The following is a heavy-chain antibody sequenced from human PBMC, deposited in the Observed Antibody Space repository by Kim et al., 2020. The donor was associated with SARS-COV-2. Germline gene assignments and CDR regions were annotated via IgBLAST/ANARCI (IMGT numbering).Heavy chain of an antibody. CDR3: ARLIGGGYRLRFDY. J-gene: IGHJ4*02. D-gene: IGHD3-16*02. Sequence: SVKVSCKASGDIFTRYAINWVRQAPGQGLAWMGRVNTISDIANYAQEFTRRVMLTVDSSKSTAYLELNSLGSEDTALYYCARLIGGGYRLRFDYWGQ. V-gene: IGHV1-69*04. CDR2: VNTISDIA. CDR1: GDIFTRYA.